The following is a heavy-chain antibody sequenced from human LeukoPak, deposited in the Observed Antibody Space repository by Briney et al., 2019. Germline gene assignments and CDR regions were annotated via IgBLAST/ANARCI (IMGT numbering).Heavy chain of an antibody. CDR2: ISGSGGST. Sequence: GGSLRLSCAASGFTLSSYAMSWVRQAPGKGLEWVSAISGSGGSTYYADSVKGRFTISRDNSKNTLYLQMNSLRAEDTAVYYCAKASVRGDYERWGQGTLVTVSS. V-gene: IGHV3-23*01. CDR1: GFTLSSYA. CDR3: AKASVRGDYER. J-gene: IGHJ4*02. D-gene: IGHD4-17*01.